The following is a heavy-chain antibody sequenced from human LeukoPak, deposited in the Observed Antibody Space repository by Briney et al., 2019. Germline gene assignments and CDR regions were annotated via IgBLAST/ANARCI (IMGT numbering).Heavy chain of an antibody. CDR2: IDQSGST. V-gene: IGHV4-34*01. CDR1: GGSFSGYH. Sequence: SETLSLTCAVYGGSFSGYHWSWIRQPPGKGLEWIGEIDQSGSTNYSPSLKSRVTISVDTSKNQSSLKLSSVTAADTAVYYCARGRHYGSGSYYKYSYWGQGTLVTVSS. J-gene: IGHJ4*02. CDR3: ARGRHYGSGSYYKYSY. D-gene: IGHD3-10*01.